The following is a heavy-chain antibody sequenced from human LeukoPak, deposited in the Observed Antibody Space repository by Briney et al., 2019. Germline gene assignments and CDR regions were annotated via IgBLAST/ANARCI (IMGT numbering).Heavy chain of an antibody. Sequence: SETLSLTCTVSGGSVSSGSYYWSWIRQPPGKGLEWIGYIYYSGSTNYNPSLKSRVTISVDTSKNQFSLKLSSVTAADTAVYYCAVYYDFWSGYDYWGQGTLVTVSS. V-gene: IGHV4-61*01. CDR2: IYYSGST. CDR3: AVYYDFWSGYDY. D-gene: IGHD3-3*01. J-gene: IGHJ4*02. CDR1: GGSVSSGSYY.